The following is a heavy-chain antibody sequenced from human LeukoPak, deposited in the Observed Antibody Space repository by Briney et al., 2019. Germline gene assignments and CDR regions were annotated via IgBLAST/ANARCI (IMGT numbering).Heavy chain of an antibody. CDR2: FSGSGDNT. Sequence: PGGSLRLSCAASGFTFSSYAMSRVRQAPGKGLEWVSGFSGSGDNTYYAEYVKGRFTISRDNSKNTLYLQMNSLRAEDTAVYYCARGAPAGPFDAFDIWGQGTMVTVSS. CDR3: ARGAPAGPFDAFDI. D-gene: IGHD6-13*01. V-gene: IGHV3-23*01. J-gene: IGHJ3*02. CDR1: GFTFSSYA.